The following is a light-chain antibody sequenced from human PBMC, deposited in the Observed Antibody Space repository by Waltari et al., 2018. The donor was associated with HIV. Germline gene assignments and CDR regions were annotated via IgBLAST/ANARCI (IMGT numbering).Light chain of an antibody. CDR2: DNT. CDR3: GTWDGSLNVWV. Sequence: QSVLTQPPSVSAASGQKVTISCSGSSHNIGNNFVSWYQQLPGIAPKLLIYDNTKRPSGNPDRFSGSKSGTSATLAITGLQTGDEADYYCGTWDGSLNVWVFGGGTKVTV. CDR1: SHNIGNNF. J-gene: IGLJ3*02. V-gene: IGLV1-51*01.